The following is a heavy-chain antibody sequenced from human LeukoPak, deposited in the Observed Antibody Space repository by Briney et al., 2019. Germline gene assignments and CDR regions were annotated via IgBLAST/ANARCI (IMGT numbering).Heavy chain of an antibody. CDR2: IYHSGST. V-gene: IGHV4-39*07. CDR3: ARDPREDFWSGYYRGFDY. J-gene: IGHJ4*02. CDR1: GASISGSGYY. D-gene: IGHD3-3*01. Sequence: SETLSLTCAVSGASISGSGYYLGWIRQPPGKGLEWIGSIYHSGSTYYNPSLKSRVTISVDTSKNQFSLKLSSVTAADTAVYYCARDPREDFWSGYYRGFDYWGQGTLVTVSS.